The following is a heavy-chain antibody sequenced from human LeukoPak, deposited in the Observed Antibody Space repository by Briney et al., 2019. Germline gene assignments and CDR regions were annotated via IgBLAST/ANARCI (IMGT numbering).Heavy chain of an antibody. J-gene: IGHJ5*02. CDR1: GYTFTELS. Sequence: ASVKVSCKASGYTFTELSMHWVRQAPGQGLEWMGGFNPEDGETIYAQKFQGRVTMTKDTSTDTAYMELSSLRSDDTAVYYCARDDRAIFCSGGSCLDNWFDPWGQGTLVTVSS. D-gene: IGHD2-15*01. CDR3: ARDDRAIFCSGGSCLDNWFDP. CDR2: FNPEDGET. V-gene: IGHV1-24*01.